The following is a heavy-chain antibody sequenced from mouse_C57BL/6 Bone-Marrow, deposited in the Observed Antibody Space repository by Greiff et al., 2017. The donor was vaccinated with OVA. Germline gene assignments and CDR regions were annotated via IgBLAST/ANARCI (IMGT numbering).Heavy chain of an antibody. D-gene: IGHD2-10*02. CDR3: ARSYGNDYYAMDY. V-gene: IGHV1-50*01. CDR1: GYTFTSYW. J-gene: IGHJ4*01. CDR2: IDPSDSYT. Sequence: QVQLKQPGAELVKPGASVKLSCKASGYTFTSYWMQWVKQRPGQGLEWIGEIDPSDSYTNYNQKFKGKATLTVETSSSTAYMQLSSLTSEDSAVYYCARSYGNDYYAMDYWGQGTSVTVSS.